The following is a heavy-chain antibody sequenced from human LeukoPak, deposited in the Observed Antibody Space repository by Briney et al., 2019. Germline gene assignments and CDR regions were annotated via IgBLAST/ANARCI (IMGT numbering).Heavy chain of an antibody. CDR1: GFTFNTAV. CDR2: ISGSGEST. CDR3: AKVPTSSGYYAYFDY. D-gene: IGHD3-22*01. Sequence: GGSLRLSCAASGFTFNTAVMSWVRQAPGKGLELVSAISGSGESTYYADSVNGRFTISRDNSKNTLYLQVNSLRAEDTAVYYCAKVPTSSGYYAYFDYWGQGTLVTVSS. V-gene: IGHV3-23*01. J-gene: IGHJ4*02.